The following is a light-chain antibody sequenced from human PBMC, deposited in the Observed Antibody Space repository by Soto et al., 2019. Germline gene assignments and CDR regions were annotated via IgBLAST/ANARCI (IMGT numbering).Light chain of an antibody. CDR2: DAS. Sequence: EIVLTQSPVTLSLSPGERATLSCRASQSVSKYLAWYQQKPGQAPRLLIYDASNRASDIPARFSGSGSGTDFTLTISSLEPEDFAVYYCQQRSNWPLTFGGGTKVEIK. CDR3: QQRSNWPLT. V-gene: IGKV3-11*01. CDR1: QSVSKY. J-gene: IGKJ4*01.